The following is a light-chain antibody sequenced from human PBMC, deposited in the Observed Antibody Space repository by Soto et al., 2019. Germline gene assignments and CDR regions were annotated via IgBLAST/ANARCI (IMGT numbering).Light chain of an antibody. CDR3: QHYDSLPIT. CDR1: QSVRNNY. Sequence: IVWTHSPGTLSLYTGERATLSCRASQSVRNNYLAWYQQKPGQAPRLLIYGASNRATGIPDRFSGSGSGTDFTLTISRLEPEDFAVFYCQHYDSLPITFGQGTRLE. J-gene: IGKJ5*01. CDR2: GAS. V-gene: IGKV3-20*01.